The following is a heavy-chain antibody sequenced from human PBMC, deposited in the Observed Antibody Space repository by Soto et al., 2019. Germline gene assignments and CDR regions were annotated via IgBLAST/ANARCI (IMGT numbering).Heavy chain of an antibody. J-gene: IGHJ5*02. CDR3: ARRGAPGIAAAAGFDP. Sequence: PVESLKISCKGSGYSFTSYWICCFLQMPVKVLEWMGIIYPGDSDTRYSPSFQGQVTISADKSISTAYLQWSSLKASDTAMYYCARRGAPGIAAAAGFDPWGQGTLVTVSS. V-gene: IGHV5-51*01. CDR2: IYPGDSDT. CDR1: GYSFTSYW. D-gene: IGHD6-13*01.